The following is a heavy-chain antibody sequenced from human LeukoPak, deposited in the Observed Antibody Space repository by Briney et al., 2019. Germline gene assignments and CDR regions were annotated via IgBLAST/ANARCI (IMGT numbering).Heavy chain of an antibody. V-gene: IGHV4-59*12. CDR2: VYNSGNA. CDR1: GGSISIYY. D-gene: IGHD4-17*01. CDR3: ARDLVTTCLDY. Sequence: SETLSLTCTVSGGSISIYYWSWVRQPPGKGLEWMGYVYNSGNADYNPSLKSRVTISADTSKNQFSLKLSSVTAADTAVYYCARDLVTTCLDYWGQGTLVTVSS. J-gene: IGHJ4*02.